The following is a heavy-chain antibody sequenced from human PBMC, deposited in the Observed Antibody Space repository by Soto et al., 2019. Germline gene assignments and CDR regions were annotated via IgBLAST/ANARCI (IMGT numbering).Heavy chain of an antibody. J-gene: IGHJ4*02. Sequence: QVQLQESGPGLVKPSQTLSLTCTVSGGSISSGDYYWSWIRQPPGKGLEWIGYIYYSGGTYYNPSLKSRVTISVDTSKNQFSLKLSSVTAADTAVYYCARVGYSSSWGSGAFDYWGQGTLVTVSS. V-gene: IGHV4-30-4*01. D-gene: IGHD6-13*01. CDR2: IYYSGGT. CDR3: ARVGYSSSWGSGAFDY. CDR1: GGSISSGDYY.